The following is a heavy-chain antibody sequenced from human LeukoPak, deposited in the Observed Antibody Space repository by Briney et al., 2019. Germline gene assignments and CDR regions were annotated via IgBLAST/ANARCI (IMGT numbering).Heavy chain of an antibody. CDR1: GGSFSGYY. V-gene: IGHV4-34*01. Sequence: SETLSLTCAVYGGSFSGYYWSWIRQPPGQGLEWIGEINPSGSTNYNPSLKSRATIAVDRPTNQFSLKLSSVTAEDTAVYHCARGRVVRGVMAYWGQGTLVTVSP. CDR3: ARGRVVRGVMAY. D-gene: IGHD3-10*01. J-gene: IGHJ4*02. CDR2: INPSGST.